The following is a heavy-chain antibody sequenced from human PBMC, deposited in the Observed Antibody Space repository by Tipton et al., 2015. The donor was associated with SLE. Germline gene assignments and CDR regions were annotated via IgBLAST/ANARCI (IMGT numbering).Heavy chain of an antibody. J-gene: IGHJ4*02. Sequence: VQLVQSGAEVKKPGSSVKVSCKTSGGTFSRFAINWVRQAPGQGLEWMGGIIPFFGSVNVPQNFQGRVTIDTDESTSTAYMELSRLRFDDTAVYYCARGPFFKMIPVYCFDLWGQTTLVTVSS. CDR1: GGTFSRFA. D-gene: IGHD2-8*02. CDR2: IIPFFGSV. CDR3: ARGPFFKMIPVYCFDL. V-gene: IGHV1-69*01.